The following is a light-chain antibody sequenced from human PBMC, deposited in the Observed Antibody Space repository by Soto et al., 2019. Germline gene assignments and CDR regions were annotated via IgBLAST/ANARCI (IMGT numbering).Light chain of an antibody. CDR1: QGVTSSY. CDR3: QQYGSSRT. CDR2: AAA. J-gene: IGKJ1*01. Sequence: ELVLTQSPGTLSLSPGERATLSCRASQGVTSSYLAWYQQKPGEAPRLLMYAAASRATGIPDRFSGSGSGTDFTLTISRLEPEDFAVYYCQQYGSSRTFGQGTKVDIK. V-gene: IGKV3-20*01.